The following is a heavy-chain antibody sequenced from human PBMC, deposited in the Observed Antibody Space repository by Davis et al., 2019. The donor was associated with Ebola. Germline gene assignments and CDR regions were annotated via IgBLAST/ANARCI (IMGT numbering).Heavy chain of an antibody. CDR3: ARGNAVAGPFYGMDV. D-gene: IGHD6-19*01. CDR2: ISSSGSTI. CDR1: GFTVSSNY. J-gene: IGHJ6*02. Sequence: GESLKISCAASGFTVSSNYMSWVRQAPGKGLEWVSYISSSGSTIYYADSVKGRFTISRDNAKNSLYLQMNSLRAEDTAVYYRARGNAVAGPFYGMDVWGQGTTVTVSS. V-gene: IGHV3-48*03.